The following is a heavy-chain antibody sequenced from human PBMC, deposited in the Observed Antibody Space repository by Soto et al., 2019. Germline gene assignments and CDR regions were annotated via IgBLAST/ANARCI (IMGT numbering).Heavy chain of an antibody. J-gene: IGHJ5*02. CDR1: GIPFSSTY. V-gene: IGHV3-73*01. Sequence: PGGSLRLSCATSGIPFSSTYMNWVRQAPGKGLEWVGRIKSKADGEATEYAAPVKGRFTISRDDSKNTAYLQMNSLKIEDTAVYYCTRQIFGYSYLNWFDPWGQGTLVTVSS. CDR2: IKSKADGEAT. CDR3: TRQIFGYSYLNWFDP. D-gene: IGHD5-18*01.